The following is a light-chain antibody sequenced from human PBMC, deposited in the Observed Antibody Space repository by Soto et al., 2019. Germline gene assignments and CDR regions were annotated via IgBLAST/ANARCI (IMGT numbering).Light chain of an antibody. CDR1: SSDVGGSGL. CDR2: EGF. Sequence: QSVLTQPASVSGSPGQSITISCTGTSSDVGGSGLVSWYQFHPGKAPKLLIFEGFKRPSGVSNRFSGSKSGSTASLTISGLQAEDEADYYCQSYDSSMRGSVFGNGTKVTVL. J-gene: IGLJ1*01. V-gene: IGLV2-14*02. CDR3: QSYDSSMRGSV.